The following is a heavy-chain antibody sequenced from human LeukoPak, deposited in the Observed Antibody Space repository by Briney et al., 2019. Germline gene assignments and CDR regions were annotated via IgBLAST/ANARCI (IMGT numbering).Heavy chain of an antibody. Sequence: PGGSLRPSCAASGFAFNTYTMNWVRQTPGKGLEWVSSISSTGAYIYHADSMDGRFTVSRDNARNLLYLHMNSLRAEDSAMYFCARVSSNPYSRGYYHFDYWGQGTLVTVSS. CDR3: ARVSSNPYSRGYYHFDY. V-gene: IGHV3-21*01. D-gene: IGHD6-25*01. CDR1: GFAFNTYT. CDR2: ISSTGAYI. J-gene: IGHJ4*02.